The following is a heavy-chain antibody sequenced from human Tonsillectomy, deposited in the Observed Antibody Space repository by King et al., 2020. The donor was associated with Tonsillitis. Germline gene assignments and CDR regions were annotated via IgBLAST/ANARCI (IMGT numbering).Heavy chain of an antibody. CDR2: ISYDGSNK. J-gene: IGHJ4*02. Sequence: VQLVESGGGVVQPGRSLRLSCVVSGFTFSYYAMHWVRQAPGKGLEWVAVISYDGSNKYYADSVKGRFTISRDNSKNTLYLQMKSLRAEDTAVYYCARDLYCSGGSCPYYFDYWGQGTLVTVSS. V-gene: IGHV3-30-3*01. CDR3: ARDLYCSGGSCPYYFDY. CDR1: GFTFSYYA. D-gene: IGHD2-15*01.